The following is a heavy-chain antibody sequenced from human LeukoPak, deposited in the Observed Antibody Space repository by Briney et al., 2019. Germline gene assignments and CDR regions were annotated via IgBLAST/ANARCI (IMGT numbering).Heavy chain of an antibody. D-gene: IGHD6-19*01. J-gene: IGHJ4*02. CDR2: LYYSGST. Sequence: NPSETLSLTCTVSGGSISSSSYYWGWIRQPPGKGLEWIGSLYYSGSTYYNPSLKSRVTLSVDTSKNQFSLKLSSVTAADTAVYYCARHAYSSGWYYFDYWGQGTLVTVSS. CDR1: GGSISSSSYY. CDR3: ARHAYSSGWYYFDY. V-gene: IGHV4-39*01.